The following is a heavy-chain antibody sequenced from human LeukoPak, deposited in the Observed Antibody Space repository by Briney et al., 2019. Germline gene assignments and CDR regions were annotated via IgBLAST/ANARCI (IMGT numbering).Heavy chain of an antibody. D-gene: IGHD3-22*01. V-gene: IGHV1-2*06. CDR3: ARLYYDSSGYYSDY. CDR2: INPNSGGT. J-gene: IGHJ4*02. Sequence: ASVKVSCKASGYTFTGYYMHWVRRAPGQGLEWMGRINPNSGGTNYAQKFQGRVTMTRDTSISTAYMELSRLRSDDTAVYYCARLYYDSSGYYSDYWGQGTLVTVSS. CDR1: GYTFTGYY.